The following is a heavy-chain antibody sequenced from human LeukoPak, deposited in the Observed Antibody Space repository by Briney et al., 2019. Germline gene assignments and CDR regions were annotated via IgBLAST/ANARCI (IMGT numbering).Heavy chain of an antibody. V-gene: IGHV3-7*01. CDR1: GVSFRKYL. CDR2: MAANGNDK. CDR3: ARDLSYRSVFDY. J-gene: IGHJ4*02. D-gene: IGHD1-26*01. Sequence: GGSLSLSCAASGVSFRKYLMAWVRQAPGQGREWVATMAANGNDKDYEDSVKGRFTISRDNAKNSLYLQLNSLRAEDTAVYYCARDLSYRSVFDYWGQGTLVTVSS.